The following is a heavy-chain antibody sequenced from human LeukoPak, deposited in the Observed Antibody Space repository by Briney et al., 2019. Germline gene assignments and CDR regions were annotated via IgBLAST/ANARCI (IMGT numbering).Heavy chain of an antibody. CDR2: INHSGST. CDR3: AREDSGSYGGGVDY. D-gene: IGHD1-26*01. V-gene: IGHV4-34*01. J-gene: IGHJ4*02. CDR1: GGSFSGYY. Sequence: SETLSLTCAVYGGSFSGYYWSWIRQPPGKGLEWIGEINHSGSTNYNPSLKSRVTISVDTSKNQFSLKLSSVTAADTAVYYCAREDSGSYGGGVDYWGQGTLVTVSS.